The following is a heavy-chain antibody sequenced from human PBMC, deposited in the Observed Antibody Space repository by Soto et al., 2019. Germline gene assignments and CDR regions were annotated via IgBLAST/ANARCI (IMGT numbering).Heavy chain of an antibody. Sequence: GGSLRLSCAASGFTVSSNYMSWVRQAPGKGLEWVSVIYSGGSTYYADSVKGRFTISGHNSKNTLYLQMNSLRAEDTAVYYCASLGAAAGMNYYYYMDVWGKGTTVTVSS. CDR2: IYSGGST. V-gene: IGHV3-53*04. CDR1: GFTVSSNY. CDR3: ASLGAAAGMNYYYYMDV. J-gene: IGHJ6*03. D-gene: IGHD6-13*01.